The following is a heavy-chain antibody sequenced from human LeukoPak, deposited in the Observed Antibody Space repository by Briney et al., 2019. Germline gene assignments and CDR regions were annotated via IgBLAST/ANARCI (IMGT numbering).Heavy chain of an antibody. D-gene: IGHD1-26*01. V-gene: IGHV1-46*01. CDR1: VYTYTSYY. Sequence: ASVEVSRKASVYTYTSYYMHWVRQAPGQGLEWMGIVNPSGGSKSYAQKFQARMTMTRDMSTSTVYMELSSLRSEDTAVYYCARRDRVGAPLDYWGQGTLVTVSS. CDR2: VNPSGGSK. J-gene: IGHJ4*02. CDR3: ARRDRVGAPLDY.